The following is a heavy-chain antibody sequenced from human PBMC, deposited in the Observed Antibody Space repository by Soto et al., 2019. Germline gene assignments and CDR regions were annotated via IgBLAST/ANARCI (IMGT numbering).Heavy chain of an antibody. J-gene: IGHJ6*03. CDR3: ARDPDARRFLEWFSPYYYYYMDV. Sequence: GASVKVSCKASGYTFTIYGISWVLQAPGQGLEWMGWISAYNGNTNYAQKLQGRVTMTTDTSTSTAYMELRSLRSDDTAVYYCARDPDARRFLEWFSPYYYYYMDVWGKGTTVTVSS. CDR2: ISAYNGNT. CDR1: GYTFTIYG. D-gene: IGHD3-3*01. V-gene: IGHV1-18*01.